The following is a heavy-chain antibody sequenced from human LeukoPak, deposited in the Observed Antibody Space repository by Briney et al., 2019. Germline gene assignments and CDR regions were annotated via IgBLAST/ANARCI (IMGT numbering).Heavy chain of an antibody. CDR3: SGRSGFSSIY. CDR1: GFTFTTHW. D-gene: IGHD6-19*01. J-gene: IGHJ4*02. CDR2: IKPNGSDK. V-gene: IGHV3-7*01. Sequence: GGSLRLSCAASGFTFTTHWMNWGRQAPGGGLEWLANIKPNGSDKYYVDSVMGRFTISRDNAKNLVYLQMNSLRTEDTAVYYCSGRSGFSSIYWGQGTLVTVSS.